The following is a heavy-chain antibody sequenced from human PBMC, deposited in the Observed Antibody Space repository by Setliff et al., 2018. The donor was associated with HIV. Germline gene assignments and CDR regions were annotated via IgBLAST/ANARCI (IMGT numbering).Heavy chain of an antibody. CDR2: INHTGNT. D-gene: IGHD3-3*01. Sequence: SETLSLTCAVYGGSFSGYHWNWIRQFPGKGLGWIGEINHTGNTQYNPSLKSRVTMSEETSKNQFSLKLKSVTAADTAIYFCARLYYNFWTGHRAFFNYWGQGTLVTVSS. CDR1: GGSFSGYH. CDR3: ARLYYNFWTGHRAFFNY. V-gene: IGHV4-34*01. J-gene: IGHJ4*02.